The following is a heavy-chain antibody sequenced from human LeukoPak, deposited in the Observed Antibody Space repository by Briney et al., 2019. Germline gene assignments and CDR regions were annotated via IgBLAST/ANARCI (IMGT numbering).Heavy chain of an antibody. CDR3: ARQISGSGQGFDS. D-gene: IGHD3-10*01. Sequence: GGSLGLSCAASGFTFSGYAMSWVRQAPGKGLEWVSAINGGGGGTYYTDSVKGRFTISRDNSKNTLNLQMNSLRVDDTAVYFCARQISGSGQGFDSWGQGTLVAVSS. J-gene: IGHJ5*01. V-gene: IGHV3-23*01. CDR2: INGGGGGT. CDR1: GFTFSGYA.